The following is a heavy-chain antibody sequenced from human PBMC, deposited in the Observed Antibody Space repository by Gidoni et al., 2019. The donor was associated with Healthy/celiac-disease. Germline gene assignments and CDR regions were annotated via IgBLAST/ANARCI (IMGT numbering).Heavy chain of an antibody. Sequence: EVQLVQSGAEVKKPGESLKISCKGSGYSVTSYWIGWVRQMRGKGLEWDGIIYPGDSDTRYSPSFQGQVTISADKSISTAYLQWSSLKASDTAMYYCARQMYYYDSSGYYYRVPYFDYWGQGTLVTVSS. CDR1: GYSVTSYW. V-gene: IGHV5-51*01. CDR3: ARQMYYYDSSGYYYRVPYFDY. CDR2: IYPGDSDT. D-gene: IGHD3-22*01. J-gene: IGHJ4*02.